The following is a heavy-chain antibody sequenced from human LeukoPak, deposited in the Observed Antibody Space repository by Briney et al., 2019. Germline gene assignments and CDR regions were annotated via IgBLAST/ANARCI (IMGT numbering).Heavy chain of an antibody. V-gene: IGHV4-59*01. J-gene: IGHJ4*02. D-gene: IGHD6-6*01. Sequence: SETLSLTSTVSGGSISSYYWSWIRQPPGKGLEWIGYIYYSGSTNYNPSLKSRVTISVDTSKNQFSLKLSSVTAADTAVYYCARGTYSSSSGIPGVWGYYFDYWGQGTLVTVSS. CDR1: GGSISSYY. CDR3: ARGTYSSSSGIPGVWGYYFDY. CDR2: IYYSGST.